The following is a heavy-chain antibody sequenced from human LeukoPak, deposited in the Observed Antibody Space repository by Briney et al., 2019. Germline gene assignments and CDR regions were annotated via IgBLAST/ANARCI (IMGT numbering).Heavy chain of an antibody. D-gene: IGHD3-10*01. J-gene: IGHJ4*02. Sequence: ASVKVSCKAAGYIFTSYHIHWVRQAPGQGLEWMGWINPNSGGTNYAQKFQGRVTMTRDTSISTAYMELSRLRSDDTAVYYCATYGSGSYRSLWGQGTLVTVSS. V-gene: IGHV1-2*02. CDR2: INPNSGGT. CDR1: GYIFTSYH. CDR3: ATYGSGSYRSL.